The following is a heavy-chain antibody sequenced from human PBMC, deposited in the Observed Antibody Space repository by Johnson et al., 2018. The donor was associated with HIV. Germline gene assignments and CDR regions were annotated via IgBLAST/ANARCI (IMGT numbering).Heavy chain of an antibody. CDR3: ARDQGVGATIVGSGAFDI. D-gene: IGHD1-26*01. Sequence: QLVESGGGLVQPGRSLRLSCAASGFTFDDYAMHWVRQAPGKGLEWVSGISWNSGSIGYADSVKGRFTVSRDNAKNSLYLQMNSLRDEDTALYYCARDQGVGATIVGSGAFDIWGQGTMVTVSS. CDR1: GFTFDDYA. CDR2: ISWNSGSI. V-gene: IGHV3-9*01. J-gene: IGHJ3*02.